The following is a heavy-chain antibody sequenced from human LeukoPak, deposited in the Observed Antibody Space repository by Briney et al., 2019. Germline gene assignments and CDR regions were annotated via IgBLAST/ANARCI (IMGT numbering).Heavy chain of an antibody. D-gene: IGHD6-19*01. J-gene: IGHJ4*02. Sequence: SETLSLTCTVSGGSVSSGSYYWSWIRQPPGKGLEWIGYIYYSGSTNYNPSLKSRVTISVDTPKNQFSLKLSSVTAADTAVYYCARGSRYSSGWYEDYWGQGTLVTVSS. V-gene: IGHV4-61*01. CDR3: ARGSRYSSGWYEDY. CDR2: IYYSGST. CDR1: GGSVSSGSYY.